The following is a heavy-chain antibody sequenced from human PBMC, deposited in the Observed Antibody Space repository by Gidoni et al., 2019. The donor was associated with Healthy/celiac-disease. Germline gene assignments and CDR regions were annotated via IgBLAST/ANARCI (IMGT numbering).Heavy chain of an antibody. J-gene: IGHJ3*02. V-gene: IGHV1-2*02. CDR2: INPNSGGT. Sequence: QVQLVQSGPEVKKPGASVKVSCKASGYPFTGYYMHWVRQAPGQGLECMGWINPNSGGTNYAQKFQGRVTMTRDTSISTAYMELSRLRSDDTAVYYCNYDSSGSVVAFDIWGQGTMVTVSS. D-gene: IGHD3-22*01. CDR3: NYDSSGSVVAFDI. CDR1: GYPFTGYY.